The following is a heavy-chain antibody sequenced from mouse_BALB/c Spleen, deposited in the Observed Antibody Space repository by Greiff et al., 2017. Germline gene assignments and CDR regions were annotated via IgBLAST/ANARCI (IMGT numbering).Heavy chain of an antibody. J-gene: IGHJ3*01. CDR1: GFTFSSYA. Sequence: EVHLVESGGGLVKPGGSLKLSCAASGFTFSSYAMSWVRQSPEKRLEWVAEISSGGSYTYYPDTVTGRFTISRDNAKNTLYLEMSSLRSEDTAMYYCAREDSYDYAWFAYWGQGTLVTVSA. V-gene: IGHV5-9-4*01. CDR2: ISSGGSYT. CDR3: AREDSYDYAWFAY. D-gene: IGHD2-4*01.